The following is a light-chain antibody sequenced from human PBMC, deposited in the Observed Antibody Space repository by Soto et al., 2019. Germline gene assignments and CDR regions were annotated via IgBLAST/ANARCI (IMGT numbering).Light chain of an antibody. V-gene: IGLV2-14*01. J-gene: IGLJ1*01. CDR3: SSYTNINTRACV. Sequence: QSFLTKPASLSGSPGQSITISCTGTSGDIGSYNRVSWYQQHPGKAPKLIIYEVTDRPSGVSNRFSGSKSGNTASLTISGLQAEDEAEYYCSSYTNINTRACVFGTGTKVTVL. CDR2: EVT. CDR1: SGDIGSYNR.